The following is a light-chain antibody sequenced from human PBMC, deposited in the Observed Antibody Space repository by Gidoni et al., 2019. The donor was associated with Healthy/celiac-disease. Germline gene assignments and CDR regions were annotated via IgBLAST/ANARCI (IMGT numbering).Light chain of an antibody. V-gene: IGKV2-28*01. CDR1: LSVLHSNGYNY. CDR2: LGS. J-gene: IGKJ4*01. Sequence: DIVISQSPLSLPVTPGEPASISGRSSLSVLHSNGYNYLDWYLQKPGQSPQLLIYLGSNRASGVPDRFSGSGSGTDFTLKISRVEAEDVGVYYCMQALQTPITFGGGTKVEIK. CDR3: MQALQTPIT.